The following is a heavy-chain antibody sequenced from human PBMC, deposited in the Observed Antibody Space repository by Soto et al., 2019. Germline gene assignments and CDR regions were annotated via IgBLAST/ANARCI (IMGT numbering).Heavy chain of an antibody. CDR1: GFFLSNNW. Sequence: QVQLVESGGGWVKPGGSLRLSCIGSGFFLSNNWMPWIRQAPGKGLEWVSYISASGDYTIYADSVKGRFTISRDNARNSLWLLINRLTAEDTAVYDCSRSAGWRQVGVYNYGLDVWGQGTTVIVSS. V-gene: IGHV3-11*06. CDR3: SRSAGWRQVGVYNYGLDV. D-gene: IGHD2-8*01. J-gene: IGHJ6*02. CDR2: ISASGDYT.